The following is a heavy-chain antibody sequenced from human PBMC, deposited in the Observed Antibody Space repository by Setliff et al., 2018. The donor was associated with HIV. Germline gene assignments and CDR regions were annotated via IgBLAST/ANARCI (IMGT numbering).Heavy chain of an antibody. V-gene: IGHV1-69*13. Sequence: GASVKVSCKTSGDTLSSYAITWVRQAPGQGLEWMGRIIPIFGTADYAQKFQGRVTLTADESTSIAYMELNSLRSEDTAVFYCARGREWTHLDYWGQGTLVTVSS. CDR1: GDTLSSYA. D-gene: IGHD3-3*01. CDR2: IIPIFGTA. J-gene: IGHJ4*02. CDR3: ARGREWTHLDY.